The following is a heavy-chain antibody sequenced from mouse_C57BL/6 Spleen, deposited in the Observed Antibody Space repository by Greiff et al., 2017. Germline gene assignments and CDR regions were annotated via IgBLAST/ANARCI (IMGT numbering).Heavy chain of an antibody. CDR3: ERWAHYYGSSYFDY. CDR1: GYTFTSYW. J-gene: IGHJ2*01. Sequence: QVQLQQPGAELVMPGASVKLSCTASGYTFTSYWMHWVKQRPGQGLEWIGEIDPSDSYTNYNQKFKGKSTLTVDKSSSTAYMQLSSLTSEDSAVYYSERWAHYYGSSYFDYWGQGTTLTVSS. V-gene: IGHV1-69*01. CDR2: IDPSDSYT. D-gene: IGHD1-1*01.